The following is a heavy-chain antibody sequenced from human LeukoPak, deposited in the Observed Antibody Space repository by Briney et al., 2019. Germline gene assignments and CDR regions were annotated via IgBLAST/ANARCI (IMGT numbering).Heavy chain of an antibody. J-gene: IGHJ3*02. CDR1: GGSINSYY. CDR3: VRHLSAGRPAFDI. D-gene: IGHD2-15*01. Sequence: SETLSLTCTVSGGSINSYYWSWIRQPPGKGLEWIGYIYYSGSTNYNPSLKSRVTISVDTSNNKFSLKLTFLTAADTAVYYCVRHLSAGRPAFDIWGQGTMVTVSS. V-gene: IGHV4-59*08. CDR2: IYYSGST.